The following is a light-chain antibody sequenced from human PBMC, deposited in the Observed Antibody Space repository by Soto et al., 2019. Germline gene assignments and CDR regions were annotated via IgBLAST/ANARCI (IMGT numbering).Light chain of an antibody. Sequence: QTVVTQPPSVSGAPGQRVTISCTGSSSNIGAGYNVHWYQQLPGTAPKLLIYGNSNRPSGVPDRFSGYKSGTSASLAITGLQAEDEADYYCQSYDSSLSGGVFGGGTQLTVL. J-gene: IGLJ3*02. CDR2: GNS. CDR1: SSNIGAGYN. V-gene: IGLV1-40*01. CDR3: QSYDSSLSGGV.